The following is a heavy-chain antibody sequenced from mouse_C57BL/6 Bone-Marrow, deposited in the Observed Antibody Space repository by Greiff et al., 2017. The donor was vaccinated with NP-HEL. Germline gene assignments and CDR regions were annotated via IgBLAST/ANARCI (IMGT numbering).Heavy chain of an antibody. CDR3: ARHSSIYFDY. Sequence: DVKLVESGGDLVKPGGSLKLSCAASGFTFSSYGMSWVRQTPDKRLEWVATISSGGSYTYSPDSVKGRFTISRDNAKNTLYLQRSSLKSEDTAMYYCARHSSIYFDYWGQGTTLTVSS. J-gene: IGHJ2*01. CDR1: GFTFSSYG. V-gene: IGHV5-6*02. CDR2: ISSGGSYT. D-gene: IGHD1-1*01.